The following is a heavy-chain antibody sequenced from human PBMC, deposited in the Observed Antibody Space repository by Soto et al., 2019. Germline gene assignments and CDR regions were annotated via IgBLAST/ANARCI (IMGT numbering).Heavy chain of an antibody. D-gene: IGHD3-16*02. CDR2: ISDTGGST. V-gene: IGHV3-23*01. J-gene: IGHJ4*02. Sequence: GSLRLSCAASGFTVNSYALSWVRQAPGKGLEWVSAISDTGGSTYYADSVKGRFTISRDNSKNTLYLQMNSLRAEDTAVYYCAKALSGDFSDFDYWGQGTQVTVSS. CDR1: GFTVNSYA. CDR3: AKALSGDFSDFDY.